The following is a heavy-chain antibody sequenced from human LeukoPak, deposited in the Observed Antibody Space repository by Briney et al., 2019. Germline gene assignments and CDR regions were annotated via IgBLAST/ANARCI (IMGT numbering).Heavy chain of an antibody. D-gene: IGHD2-21*02. V-gene: IGHV3-21*01. Sequence: PGGSLRLSCAASGFTFSSYSMNWVRQAPGKGLEWVSSISSSSSYIYYADSVKGRFTISRDNAKNSLYLQMNSLRAEDTAVYYCARDGDGVVVTAIFDYWGQGTLVTVSS. CDR2: ISSSSSYI. CDR1: GFTFSSYS. CDR3: ARDGDGVVVTAIFDY. J-gene: IGHJ4*02.